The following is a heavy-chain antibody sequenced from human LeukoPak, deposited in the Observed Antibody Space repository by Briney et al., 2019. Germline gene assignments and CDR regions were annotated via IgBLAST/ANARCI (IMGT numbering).Heavy chain of an antibody. V-gene: IGHV3-33*01. J-gene: IGHJ1*01. CDR1: GFTFSTYA. D-gene: IGHD3-16*02. CDR2: IWYDGSEQ. CDR3: AREGDSRWGELSP. Sequence: GGSLRLSCAASGFTFSTYAIHWVRQTPGKGLEWVAVIWYDGSEQYYADSVKGRFIISRDNSKSTSDLQMNSLRAEDTAVYYCAREGDSRWGELSPWGQGTLVTVSA.